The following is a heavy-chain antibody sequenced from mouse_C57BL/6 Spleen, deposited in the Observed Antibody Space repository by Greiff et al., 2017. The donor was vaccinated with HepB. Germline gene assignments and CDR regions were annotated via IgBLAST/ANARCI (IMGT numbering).Heavy chain of an antibody. CDR3: ARSPPITTVVAPYFDY. CDR2: IRNKANGYTT. D-gene: IGHD1-1*01. CDR1: GFTFTAYY. Sequence: DVTLVESGGGLVQPGGSLSLSCAASGFTFTAYYMSWVRQPPGKALEWLGFIRNKANGYTTEYSASVKGRFTISRDNSQSILYLQMNALRAEDSATYYCARSPPITTVVAPYFDYWGQGTTLTVSS. V-gene: IGHV7-3*01. J-gene: IGHJ2*01.